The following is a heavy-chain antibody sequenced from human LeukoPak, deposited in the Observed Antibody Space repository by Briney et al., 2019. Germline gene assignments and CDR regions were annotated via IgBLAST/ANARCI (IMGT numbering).Heavy chain of an antibody. CDR3: AKDRWIISDY. D-gene: IGHD1-1*01. CDR2: ISGSGDST. CDR1: GFTFSSYG. V-gene: IGHV3-23*01. J-gene: IGHJ4*02. Sequence: PGGTLRLSCAASGFTFSSYGMSWVRQAPGKGLKWVSAISGSGDSTYYADSVKGRFTISRDNSKNTLYLQMNSLIAEDTAVYYCAKDRWIISDYWGQGTLVTVSS.